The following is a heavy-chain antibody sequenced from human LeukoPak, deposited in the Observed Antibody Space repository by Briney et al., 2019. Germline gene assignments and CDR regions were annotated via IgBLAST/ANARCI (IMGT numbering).Heavy chain of an antibody. CDR3: ARHDPGWFDT. CDR2: IHYSGST. CDR1: GGSISSSY. V-gene: IGHV4-59*08. J-gene: IGHJ5*02. Sequence: KPSETLSLTCTVSGGSISSSYWSWIRQPPGKGLEWIGYIHYSGSTNYNPSLKSRATISVDTSKAHFSLKLSSATAADTAVYYCARHDPGWFDTWGQGTLVTVSS. D-gene: IGHD7-27*01.